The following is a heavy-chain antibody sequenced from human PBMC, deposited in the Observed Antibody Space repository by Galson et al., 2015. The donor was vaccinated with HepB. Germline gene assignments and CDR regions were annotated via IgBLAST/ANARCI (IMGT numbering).Heavy chain of an antibody. CDR1: GFTFSSYS. Sequence: LRLSCAASGFTFSSYSMNWVRQAPGKGLEWVSSISSSSSYIYYADSVKGRFTISRDNAKNSLYLQMNSLRAEDTAVYYCARDLYTGGVITLYYYYGMDVWGQGTTVTVSS. D-gene: IGHD3-22*01. CDR2: ISSSSSYI. CDR3: ARDLYTGGVITLYYYYGMDV. V-gene: IGHV3-21*01. J-gene: IGHJ6*02.